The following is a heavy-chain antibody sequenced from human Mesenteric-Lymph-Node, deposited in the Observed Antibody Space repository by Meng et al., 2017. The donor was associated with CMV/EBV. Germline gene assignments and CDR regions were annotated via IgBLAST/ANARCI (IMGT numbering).Heavy chain of an antibody. V-gene: IGHV3-21*01. J-gene: IGHJ6*02. Sequence: GGSLRLSCAASGFTFSSFTMNWVRQAPGKGLEWVSSISSSSSYIYYADSVKGRFTISRDNAKNSLYLQMNSLRAEDTAVYYCAKDGDLTYYSMDVWGQGTTVTVSS. CDR3: AKDGDLTYYSMDV. CDR2: ISSSSSYI. CDR1: GFTFSSFT.